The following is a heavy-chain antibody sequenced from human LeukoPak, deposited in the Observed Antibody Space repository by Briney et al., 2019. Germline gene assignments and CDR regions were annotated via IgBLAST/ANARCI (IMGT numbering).Heavy chain of an antibody. Sequence: SETLSLTCTVSGGSISSDTYYWGWIRQPPGKGLEWIGSIYYTGSTYYNPSLKSRVTISVDTSKNQFSLKLSSVTAADTAVYYCARGSRGVATINWGQGTLVTVSS. CDR2: IYYTGST. J-gene: IGHJ4*02. CDR3: ARGSRGVATIN. V-gene: IGHV4-39*01. D-gene: IGHD5-24*01. CDR1: GGSISSDTYY.